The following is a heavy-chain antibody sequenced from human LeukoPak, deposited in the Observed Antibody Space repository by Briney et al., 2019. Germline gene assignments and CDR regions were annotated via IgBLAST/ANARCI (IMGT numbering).Heavy chain of an antibody. CDR3: ARQIRYYGSGSYGTFDY. CDR1: GGSFSGYY. Sequence: SETLSLTCAVYGGSFSGYYWSWIRQPPGKGLEWIGYIYYSGSTNYNPSLKSRVTISVDTSKNQFSLKLSSVTAADTAVYYCARQIRYYGSGSYGTFDYWGQGTLVTVSS. J-gene: IGHJ4*02. V-gene: IGHV4-59*08. CDR2: IYYSGST. D-gene: IGHD3-10*01.